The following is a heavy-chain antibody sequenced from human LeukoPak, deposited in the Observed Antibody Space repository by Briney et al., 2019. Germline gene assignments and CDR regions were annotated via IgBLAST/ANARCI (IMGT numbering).Heavy chain of an antibody. CDR3: ADSNYWYPVDY. J-gene: IGHJ4*02. CDR2: ITGSGDST. Sequence: GGSPRLSCEASGFTFSSYAMRWVCQAPGKGLEWVSAITGSGDSTYYADSVKGRFTISRENSKNTLYLQMNSLRAEDTAVYYCADSNYWYPVDYWGQGTLVPVSS. CDR1: GFTFSSYA. V-gene: IGHV3-23*01. D-gene: IGHD4-11*01.